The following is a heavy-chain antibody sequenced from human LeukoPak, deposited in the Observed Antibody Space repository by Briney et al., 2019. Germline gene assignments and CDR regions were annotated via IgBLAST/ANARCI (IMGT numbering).Heavy chain of an antibody. V-gene: IGHV3-30*04. J-gene: IGHJ4*02. Sequence: GRSLRLSCAASGFTFSSYAMHWVRQAPGKGLEWVAVISYDGSNKYYADSVKGRFTISRDNSKNTLYLQMNSLRAEDTAVYYCARGVREKFPRLGYCSSTSCYFGGRFDYWGQGTLVTVSS. CDR1: GFTFSSYA. CDR2: ISYDGSNK. D-gene: IGHD2-2*01. CDR3: ARGVREKFPRLGYCSSTSCYFGGRFDY.